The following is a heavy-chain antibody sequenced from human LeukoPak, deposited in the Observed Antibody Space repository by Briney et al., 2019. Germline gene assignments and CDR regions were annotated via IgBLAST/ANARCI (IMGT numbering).Heavy chain of an antibody. V-gene: IGHV5-51*01. Sequence: GESLKISCKGSGYTFTSYWIAWVRQMPGKGLEWMGIIFPGDSDTRYSPSFQGQVTMSADKSISTTYLQWSRLKASDTAMYYCARHGELGYYFDFWAQGTLVTVSS. D-gene: IGHD3-10*01. CDR1: GYTFTSYW. CDR3: ARHGELGYYFDF. CDR2: IFPGDSDT. J-gene: IGHJ4*02.